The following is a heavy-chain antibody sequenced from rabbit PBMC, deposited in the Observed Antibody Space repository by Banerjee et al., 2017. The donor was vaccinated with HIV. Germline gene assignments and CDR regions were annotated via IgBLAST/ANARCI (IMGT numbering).Heavy chain of an antibody. V-gene: IGHV1S40*01. J-gene: IGHJ6*01. Sequence: QSLEESGGDLVKPGASLTLTCTASGVSLSSSSYMCWVRQAPGKGLEWIACIDTGSSGFTYFVSWAKGRFTISKTSSTTVTLQVTSLTAADTATYFCARDSGTSFSSYGMDLWGPGTLVTVS. CDR2: IDTGSSGFT. CDR1: GVSLSSSSY. CDR3: ARDSGTSFSSYGMDL. D-gene: IGHD8-1*01.